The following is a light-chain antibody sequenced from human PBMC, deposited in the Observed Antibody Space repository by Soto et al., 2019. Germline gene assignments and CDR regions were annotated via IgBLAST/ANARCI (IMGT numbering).Light chain of an antibody. J-gene: IGKJ1*01. CDR1: QSVSSSY. CDR2: GAS. V-gene: IGKV3-20*01. Sequence: EIVLTQSPGTLSLSPGERATLSCRASQSVSSSYLDWYQQKPGQAPRLLIYGASSRATGIPDRFTGSGSGTDFTLTISRLEPEDFAVFYCHQYGSSPQTFGQGTKGEIK. CDR3: HQYGSSPQT.